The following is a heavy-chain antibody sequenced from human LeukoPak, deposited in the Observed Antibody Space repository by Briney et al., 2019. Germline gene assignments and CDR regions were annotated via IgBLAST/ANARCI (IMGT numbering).Heavy chain of an antibody. CDR2: MNPNSGNT. D-gene: IGHD2-15*01. CDR3: ARAPRRYCSGGSCYALGY. Sequence: GASVKVSCKASGYTFTSYDINWVRQAPGQGLEWMGWMNPNSGNTGYAQKFQGRVTITRNTSISTAYMELSSLRSEDTAVYYCARAPRRYCSGGSCYALGYWGQGTLVTVSS. J-gene: IGHJ4*02. V-gene: IGHV1-8*01. CDR1: GYTFTSYD.